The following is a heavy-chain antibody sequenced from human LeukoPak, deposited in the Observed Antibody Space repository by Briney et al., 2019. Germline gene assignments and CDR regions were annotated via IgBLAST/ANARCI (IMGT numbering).Heavy chain of an antibody. V-gene: IGHV3-7*04. D-gene: IGHD6-19*01. CDR3: ARHGGGWSNYFDP. CDR2: IKEDGSDK. Sequence: GGSLRLSCAASGFTFSRYWMSWVRQASGKGLEWVANIKEDGSDKYYVDSGKGRVTIFRDNAKNSLYLRMNSLRAEDTAVYFCARHGGGWSNYFDPWGQGTLVTVTS. CDR1: GFTFSRYW. J-gene: IGHJ5*02.